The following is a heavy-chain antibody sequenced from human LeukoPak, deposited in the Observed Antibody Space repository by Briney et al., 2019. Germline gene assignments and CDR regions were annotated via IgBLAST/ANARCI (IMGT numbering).Heavy chain of an antibody. CDR2: ISSSSGYI. D-gene: IGHD2-2*01. V-gene: IGHV3-21*01. J-gene: IGHJ4*02. CDR3: ARGYCGSTTCYLFDY. CDR1: GFSFSTYS. Sequence: GGSLRLSCAASGFSFSTYSMNWVRQAPGKGLEWVSSISSSSGYIYHADSVKGRFTISRDNAKNSLYLQVNGLRAEDTAVYYCARGYCGSTTCYLFDYWGQGTLVTVSS.